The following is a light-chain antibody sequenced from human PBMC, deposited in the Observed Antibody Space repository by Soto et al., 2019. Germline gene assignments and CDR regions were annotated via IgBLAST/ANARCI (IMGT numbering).Light chain of an antibody. V-gene: IGLV2-14*01. CDR3: SSYSISTAYL. Sequence: QSVRTQPASVSGSPGQSITMSCTGTSSDFGGYDYVSWYQLHPGKAPKLMVFEVSNRPSGVSYRFSGSKSGNTASLTISGLQAEDEADYFCSSYSISTAYLFGTGTKVTVL. CDR1: SSDFGGYDY. J-gene: IGLJ1*01. CDR2: EVS.